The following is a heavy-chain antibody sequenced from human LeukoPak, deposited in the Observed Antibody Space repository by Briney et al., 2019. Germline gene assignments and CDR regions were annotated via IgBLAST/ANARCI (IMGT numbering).Heavy chain of an antibody. D-gene: IGHD6-19*01. J-gene: IGHJ6*02. V-gene: IGHV1-69*13. CDR2: TIPIFGTV. CDR1: GGTLNNCA. CDR3: ARSPGIAVASAYGMDV. Sequence: GASVKVSCKASGGTLNNCAINWVRQAPGQGLEWMGGTIPIFGTVNYAQKFQGRVTFTADESTSTAYMELSSLRSDDTAVYYCARSPGIAVASAYGMDVWGQGTTVTVSS.